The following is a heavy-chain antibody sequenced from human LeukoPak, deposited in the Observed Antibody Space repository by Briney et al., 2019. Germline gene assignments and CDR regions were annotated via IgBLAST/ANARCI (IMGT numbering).Heavy chain of an antibody. J-gene: IGHJ4*02. Sequence: PGRSMRLSCAASGFTFSSYGMHWVRQAPGKGLEWVAVISYDGSNKYYADSVKGRFTISRDNSKNTLYLQMNSLRAEDTAVYYCAKGSDNYYDSSGYYEIDYWGQGTLVTVSS. CDR2: ISYDGSNK. D-gene: IGHD3-22*01. V-gene: IGHV3-30*18. CDR3: AKGSDNYYDSSGYYEIDY. CDR1: GFTFSSYG.